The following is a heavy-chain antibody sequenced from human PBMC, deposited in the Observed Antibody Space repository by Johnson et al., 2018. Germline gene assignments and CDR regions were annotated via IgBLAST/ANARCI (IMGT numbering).Heavy chain of an antibody. CDR2: IYYSGST. CDR3: ARHGEKYFQH. D-gene: IGHD7-27*01. V-gene: IGHV4-39*07. J-gene: IGHJ1*01. Sequence: QVQLQESGPGLVKPSETLSLTCTVSGGSISSSSYYWGWIRQPPGKGLEWIGSIYYSGSTYYNPSLKSRVTISVDTSKNQFSLKLSSVTAADTAVYYRARHGEKYFQHWGQGTLVTVSS. CDR1: GGSISSSSYY.